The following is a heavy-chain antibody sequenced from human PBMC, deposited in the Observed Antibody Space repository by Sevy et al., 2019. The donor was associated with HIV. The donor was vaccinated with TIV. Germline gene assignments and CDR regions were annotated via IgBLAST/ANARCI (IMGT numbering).Heavy chain of an antibody. D-gene: IGHD3-22*01. CDR1: GFTRRNYA. Sequence: GGSLRLSCAASGFTRRNYAMNWVRQAPGKGLEWVSGISGTGGSGDKTNYADSVKGRFTISRDDSKNSLYLQLNTLRAEDTAIYYCARKYDSSGYFDYWGQGTLVTVSS. V-gene: IGHV3-23*01. CDR3: ARKYDSSGYFDY. J-gene: IGHJ4*02. CDR2: ISGTGGSGDKT.